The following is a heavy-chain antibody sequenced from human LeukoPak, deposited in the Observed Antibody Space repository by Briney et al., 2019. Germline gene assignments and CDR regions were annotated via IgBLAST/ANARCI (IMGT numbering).Heavy chain of an antibody. CDR3: ARGGYYDSSGFSDAFDI. D-gene: IGHD3-22*01. CDR2: IYYSGST. J-gene: IGHJ3*02. V-gene: IGHV4-59*01. CDR1: GGSISSYY. Sequence: PSETLSLTCTVSGGSISSYYWSWIRQPPGKGLEWIGYIYYSGSTNYNPSLKSRVTISVVTSKNQFSLKLSSVTAADTAVYYCARGGYYDSSGFSDAFDIWGQGTMVTVSS.